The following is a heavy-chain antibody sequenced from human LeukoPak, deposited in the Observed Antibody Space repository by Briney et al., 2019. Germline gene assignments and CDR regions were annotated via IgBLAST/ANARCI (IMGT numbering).Heavy chain of an antibody. J-gene: IGHJ3*02. D-gene: IGHD4-23*01. CDR2: IYYSGST. V-gene: IGHV4-39*07. CDR1: GGSISSSSYY. CDR3: ASTDSSGDGGNSLGDAFDI. Sequence: SETLSLTCTVSGGSISSSSYYWGWIRQPPGKGLEWIGSIYYSGSTYYNPSLKSRVTISVDTSKNQFSLKLSSVTAADTAVYYCASTDSSGDGGNSLGDAFDIWGQGTMVTVSS.